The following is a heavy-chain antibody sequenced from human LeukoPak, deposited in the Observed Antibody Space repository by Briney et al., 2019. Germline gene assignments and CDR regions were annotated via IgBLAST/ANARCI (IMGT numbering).Heavy chain of an antibody. CDR2: IWYDGSKK. J-gene: IGHJ4*02. V-gene: IGHV3-33*01. CDR1: GFTFNIYG. CDR3: ARADDSSGYPGFY. D-gene: IGHD3-22*01. Sequence: GGSLRLSCAASGFTFNIYGMHWVRQAPGKGLEWVAFIWYDGSKKYYADSVKGRFTISRDNSKNTLYLQMNSLRAEDTAVYYCARADDSSGYPGFYWGQGTLVTVSS.